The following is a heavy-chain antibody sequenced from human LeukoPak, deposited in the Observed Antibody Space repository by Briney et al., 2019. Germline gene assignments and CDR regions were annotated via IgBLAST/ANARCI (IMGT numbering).Heavy chain of an antibody. Sequence: GRSLRLSCAASEFTFSSYAMHWVRQAPGKGLEWVAVISYDGRNKYYADSVKGRFTISRDNSKNTLYLQMSSLRAEDAAVYYCARDFLSIAAAGLDYWGQGTLVTVSS. CDR3: ARDFLSIAAAGLDY. CDR1: EFTFSSYA. D-gene: IGHD6-13*01. J-gene: IGHJ4*02. V-gene: IGHV3-30*04. CDR2: ISYDGRNK.